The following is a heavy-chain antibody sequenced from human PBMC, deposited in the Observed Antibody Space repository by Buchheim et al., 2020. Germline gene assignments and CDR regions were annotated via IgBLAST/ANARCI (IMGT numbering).Heavy chain of an antibody. CDR1: GDSVSSNSAA. V-gene: IGHV6-1*01. Sequence: QIQLQQSGPGLVKPSQTLSLTCTISGDSVSSNSAAWNWIRQSPSRGLEWLARTYYRSKWYYEYAVTVKSRLTINPDTSKSKFSLQLSSVTPEDTSVYYFVRDRVRSFDYWGQGTL. CDR2: TYYRSKWYY. CDR3: VRDRVRSFDY. J-gene: IGHJ4*02. D-gene: IGHD2-21*01.